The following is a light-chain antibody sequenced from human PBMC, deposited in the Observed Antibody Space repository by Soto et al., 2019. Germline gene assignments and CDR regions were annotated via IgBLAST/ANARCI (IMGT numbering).Light chain of an antibody. J-gene: IGKJ3*01. CDR2: DAS. CDR1: QSVRSY. CDR3: QQCSSSPFT. V-gene: IGKV3-11*01. Sequence: EIVLTQSPATLSLSPGERATLSCRASQSVRSYLAWYQQKPGQVPRLLIYDASKRATGIPARFSGSGSGTDFTLTISSLEPEDFAVYYCQQCSSSPFTFGPGTKVDIK.